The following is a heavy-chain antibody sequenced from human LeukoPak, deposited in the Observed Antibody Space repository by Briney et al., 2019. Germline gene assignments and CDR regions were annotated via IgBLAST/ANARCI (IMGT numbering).Heavy chain of an antibody. Sequence: GRSLRLSWSASGFTFSNYAMHWVRQAAGKGLEYVSAISSNGDSTYYADSVKGRFIISRDNSKHSLSLQMSSLRPEDTAVYYCVKSASSFGANWFDHWGQGTLVTVSS. V-gene: IGHV3-64D*09. CDR2: ISSNGDST. D-gene: IGHD3-3*01. J-gene: IGHJ5*02. CDR3: VKSASSFGANWFDH. CDR1: GFTFSNYA.